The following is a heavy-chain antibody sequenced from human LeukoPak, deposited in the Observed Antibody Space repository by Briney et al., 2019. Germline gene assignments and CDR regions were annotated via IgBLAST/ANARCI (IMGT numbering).Heavy chain of an antibody. D-gene: IGHD3-10*01. CDR2: ISFDGSNK. Sequence: GGSLRLSCAASGFTFSSYAMHWVRQAPGKGLEWVAVISFDGSNKYYADSVKGRFTISRDNSKNTLYLQMNSLRAEDTAVYYCAAGWGRYYMDVWGKGTTVTISS. V-gene: IGHV3-30*04. CDR1: GFTFSSYA. J-gene: IGHJ6*03. CDR3: AAGWGRYYMDV.